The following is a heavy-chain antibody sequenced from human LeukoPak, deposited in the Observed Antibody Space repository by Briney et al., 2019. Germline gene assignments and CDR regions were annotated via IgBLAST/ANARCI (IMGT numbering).Heavy chain of an antibody. CDR3: ARADVDTAMVVDY. CDR2: IWYDGSNK. J-gene: IGHJ4*02. CDR1: GFTFSSYG. V-gene: IGHV3-33*01. Sequence: PGGSLRLSCAASGFTFSSYGMHWVRQAPGKGLEWVAVIWYDGSNKYYADSVKGRFTISRGNSKNTLYLQMNSLRAEDTAVYYCARADVDTAMVVDYWGQGTLVTVSS. D-gene: IGHD5-18*01.